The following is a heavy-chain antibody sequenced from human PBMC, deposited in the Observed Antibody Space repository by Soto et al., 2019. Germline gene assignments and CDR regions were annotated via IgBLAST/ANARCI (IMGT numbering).Heavy chain of an antibody. CDR1: GFTFSSYA. J-gene: IGHJ4*02. D-gene: IGHD3-22*01. CDR2: ISGSGGST. V-gene: IGHV3-23*01. Sequence: EVQLLESGGGLVQPGGSLRLSCAASGFTFSSYAMSWVRQAPGKGLEWVSAISGSGGSTYYADSVQGRFTISRDNSKNTLYLQMNSLRAEDTAVYSCAKTLYYYDTGGYQWGQGTLFTVSS. CDR3: AKTLYYYDTGGYQ.